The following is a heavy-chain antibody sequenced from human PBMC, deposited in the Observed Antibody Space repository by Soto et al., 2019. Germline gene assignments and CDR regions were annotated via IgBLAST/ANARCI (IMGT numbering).Heavy chain of an antibody. CDR2: ISSSGSTI. Sequence: PGGSLRLSCAASGFTFRSYSMNWVRQAPGKGLEWVSYISSSGSTIYYADSVKGRFTISRDNAKNSLYLQMNSLRAEDTSVYYCAIIAAAGSPYYYYGMDVWGQGTTVTVSS. J-gene: IGHJ6*02. V-gene: IGHV3-48*04. D-gene: IGHD6-13*01. CDR3: AIIAAAGSPYYYYGMDV. CDR1: GFTFRSYS.